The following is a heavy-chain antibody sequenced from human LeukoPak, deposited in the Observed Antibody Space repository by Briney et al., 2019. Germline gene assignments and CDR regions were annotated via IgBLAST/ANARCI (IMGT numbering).Heavy chain of an antibody. D-gene: IGHD5-18*01. CDR2: IWHDGRNK. CDR1: GFTFSSFG. Sequence: GGSLRLSCVASGFTFSSFGMHWVRQAPGKGLEWVAVIWHDGRNKYYGDSVKGRFSISRDNSKSSLYLQMDSLRAEDTAVYYCAKGSGYRYGYSYDYWGQGTQVTVSS. V-gene: IGHV3-33*06. J-gene: IGHJ4*02. CDR3: AKGSGYRYGYSYDY.